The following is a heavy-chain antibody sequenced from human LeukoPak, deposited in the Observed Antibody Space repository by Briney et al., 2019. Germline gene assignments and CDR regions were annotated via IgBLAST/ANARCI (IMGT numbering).Heavy chain of an antibody. CDR3: ARAGDIVVVPAAILFSLGY. V-gene: IGHV1-2*02. CDR1: GYTFTGYY. D-gene: IGHD2-2*01. Sequence: ASVKVSCKASGYTFTGYYMHWVRQAPGQGLEWMGWINPNSGGTNYAQKFQGRVTMTRDTSISTAHMELSRLRSDDTAVYYCARAGDIVVVPAAILFSLGYWGQGTLVTVSS. CDR2: INPNSGGT. J-gene: IGHJ4*02.